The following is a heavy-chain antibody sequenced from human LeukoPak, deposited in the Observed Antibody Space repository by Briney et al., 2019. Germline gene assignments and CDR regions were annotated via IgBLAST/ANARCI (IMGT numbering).Heavy chain of an antibody. CDR3: AKDSSSAWFDP. Sequence: PGGSLRLSCAASGFTFSSYAMSWVRQAPGKGLEWVSTISGNGVSTWYADSVKGRFTISRDNSKNTLYLQMNSLRAEDTAVYYCAKDSSSAWFDPWGQGTLVTVSS. J-gene: IGHJ5*02. V-gene: IGHV3-23*01. CDR1: GFTFSSYA. CDR2: ISGNGVST.